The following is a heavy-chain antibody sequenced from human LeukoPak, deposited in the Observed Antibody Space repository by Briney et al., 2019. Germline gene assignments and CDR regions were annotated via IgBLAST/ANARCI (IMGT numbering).Heavy chain of an antibody. CDR2: IYYSGST. J-gene: IGHJ4*02. CDR1: GGSISSSSYY. Sequence: SETLSLTCTVSGGSISSSSYYWGWIRQPPGKGLEWIGSIYYSGSTYYNPSLKSRVTISVDTSKNQFSLKLSSVTAADPAVYYCARDAPSYMVRGQVPDYWGQGTLVTASS. D-gene: IGHD3-10*01. CDR3: ARDAPSYMVRGQVPDY. V-gene: IGHV4-39*07.